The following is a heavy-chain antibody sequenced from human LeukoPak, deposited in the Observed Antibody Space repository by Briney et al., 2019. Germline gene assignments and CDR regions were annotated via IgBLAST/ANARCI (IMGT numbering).Heavy chain of an antibody. V-gene: IGHV4-34*01. CDR2: INHSGST. J-gene: IGHJ4*02. D-gene: IGHD2-15*01. CDR3: ARWLGYCSGGSCRNFDY. Sequence: SETLSLTCAVYGGSFSGYYWSWIRQPPGKGLEWIGEINHSGSTNYNPSLKSRVTISVDTSKNQFSLKLSSVTAADTAVYYCARWLGYCSGGSCRNFDYWGQGNLVTVSS. CDR1: GGSFSGYY.